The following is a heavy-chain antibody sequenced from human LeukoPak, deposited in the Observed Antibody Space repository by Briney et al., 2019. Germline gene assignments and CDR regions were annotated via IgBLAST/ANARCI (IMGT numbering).Heavy chain of an antibody. CDR2: IYTSGST. V-gene: IGHV4-4*07. Sequence: KGLETLSLTCTVSGGSISSYYWSWIRQPAGKGLEWIGRIYTSGSTNYNPSLKSRVTMSVDTSKNQFSLKLSSVTAADTAVYYCARGSGTGDQDYYYMDVWGKGTTVTVSS. J-gene: IGHJ6*03. CDR3: ARGSGTGDQDYYYMDV. D-gene: IGHD7-27*01. CDR1: GGSISSYY.